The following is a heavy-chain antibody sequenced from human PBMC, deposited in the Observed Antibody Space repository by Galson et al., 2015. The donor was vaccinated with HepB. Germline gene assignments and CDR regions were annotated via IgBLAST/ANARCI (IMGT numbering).Heavy chain of an antibody. V-gene: IGHV5-51*01. CDR1: GYSFTTYW. D-gene: IGHD1-26*01. Sequence: VKKPGESLKISCKGSGYSFTTYWIAWVCQMPGKGLEWMGIIYPRDSDIRYSPSFQGQVTMSVDKSITTAYLQWSSLKATDTAMYYCARHQYSGHPSRASDIWGQGTMVSVSS. CDR3: ARHQYSGHPSRASDI. CDR2: IYPRDSDI. J-gene: IGHJ3*02.